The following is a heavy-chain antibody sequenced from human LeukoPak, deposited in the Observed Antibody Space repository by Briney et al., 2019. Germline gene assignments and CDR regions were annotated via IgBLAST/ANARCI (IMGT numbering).Heavy chain of an antibody. D-gene: IGHD1-26*01. CDR2: INSDGSST. CDR3: ARDHLVGMPYS. V-gene: IGHV3-74*01. J-gene: IGHJ4*02. Sequence: GGSLRLSCAASGFTFSSYWMHWVRQAPGKGLVWVSRINSDGSSTSYADSVKGRFTISRDNAKNSLYLQMNSLRAEDTAVYYCARDHLVGMPYSWGQGTLVTVSS. CDR1: GFTFSSYW.